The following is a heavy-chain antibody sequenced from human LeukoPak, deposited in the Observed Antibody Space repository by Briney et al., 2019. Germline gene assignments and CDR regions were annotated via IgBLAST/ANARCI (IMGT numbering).Heavy chain of an antibody. Sequence: SETLSLTCAVYGGSFSGYYWSWVRQPPGKGLEWIGEINHSGSTNYNPSLKSRVTISVDTSKKQFSLRLTSVTAADTAVYYCARGFSGGSTYWGQGTLLTVSS. CDR2: INHSGST. J-gene: IGHJ4*02. V-gene: IGHV4-34*01. CDR1: GGSFSGYY. CDR3: ARGFSGGSTY. D-gene: IGHD1-26*01.